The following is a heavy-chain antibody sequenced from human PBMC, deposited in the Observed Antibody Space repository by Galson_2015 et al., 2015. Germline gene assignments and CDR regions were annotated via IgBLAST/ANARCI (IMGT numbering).Heavy chain of an antibody. J-gene: IGHJ6*03. CDR1: GSTFSNFA. D-gene: IGHD2-15*01. CDR3: ARDQAYCTGGSCSYNYYYMDV. V-gene: IGHV3-30*01. Sequence: SLRLSCAASGSTFSNFALHWVRQAPGKGLEWLAVISYDGSNKYYADSVKGRFTISGDNSKNTLYLQMNSLRAEDTAVYYCARDQAYCTGGSCSYNYYYMDVWGKGTTVTVSS. CDR2: ISYDGSNK.